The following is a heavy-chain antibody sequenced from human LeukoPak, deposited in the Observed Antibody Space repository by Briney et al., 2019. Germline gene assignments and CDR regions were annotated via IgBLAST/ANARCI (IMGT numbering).Heavy chain of an antibody. CDR1: GFTFSSYA. V-gene: IGHV3-23*01. CDR2: ISGSGGST. J-gene: IGHJ3*02. Sequence: PGGSLRLSCAASGFTFSSYAMSWVRQAPGKGLEWVSAISGSGGSTYYADSMKGRFTISRDNSKNTLYLQMNSLRAEDTAVYYCAKDSLGYSSGFDAFDIWGQGTMVTVSS. D-gene: IGHD6-19*01. CDR3: AKDSLGYSSGFDAFDI.